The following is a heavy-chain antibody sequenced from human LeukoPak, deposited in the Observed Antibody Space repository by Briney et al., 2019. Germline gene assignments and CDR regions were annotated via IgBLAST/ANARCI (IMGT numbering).Heavy chain of an antibody. V-gene: IGHV3-48*03. CDR3: AELGITMIGGV. CDR1: GFTFSSYE. CDR2: ISSSGSTI. D-gene: IGHD3-10*02. Sequence: GGSLILSCAASGFTFSSYEMNWVRQAPGKGLEWVSYISSSGSTIYYADSVKGRFTISRDNAKNPLYLQMNSLRAEDTAVYYCAELGITMIGGVWGKGTTVTISS. J-gene: IGHJ6*04.